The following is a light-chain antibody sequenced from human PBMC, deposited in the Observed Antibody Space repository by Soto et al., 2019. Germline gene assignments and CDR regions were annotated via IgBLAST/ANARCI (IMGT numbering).Light chain of an antibody. V-gene: IGKV3-15*01. J-gene: IGKJ4*01. CDR2: GAS. CDR1: QSVSSS. CDR3: QQYLKWPLT. Sequence: EIVMTQSPATLSVSRGERATLSCRTSQSVSSSLAWYQHKRGQAPRLLIYGASARATGIPARFSGSGSGTEFSLTISSLQSEDFAVYYCQQYLKWPLTFGGGTKVEIK.